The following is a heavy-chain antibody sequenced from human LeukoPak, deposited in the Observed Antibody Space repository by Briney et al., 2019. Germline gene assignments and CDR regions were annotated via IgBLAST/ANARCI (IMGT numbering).Heavy chain of an antibody. CDR2: MWYDGSNK. D-gene: IGHD4-23*01. Sequence: GGSLRLSCAASGFIVSRNYMSWVRQAPGKGLEWVATMWYDGSNKYYADSVKGRYTISRDNSKNTLYVQMNSLRVEDTAVYYCAREPPTTVAAPYYVMDVWGKGTTVTVSS. V-gene: IGHV3-33*08. J-gene: IGHJ6*04. CDR1: GFIVSRNY. CDR3: AREPPTTVAAPYYVMDV.